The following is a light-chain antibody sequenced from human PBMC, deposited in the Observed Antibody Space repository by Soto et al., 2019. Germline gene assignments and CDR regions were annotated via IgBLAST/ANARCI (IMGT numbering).Light chain of an antibody. CDR2: ASS. CDR1: QSVSATY. J-gene: IGKJ1*01. V-gene: IGKV3-20*01. CDR3: QHYGTSTRT. Sequence: EIVLTQSPGTLSLSPGESATLSCRATQSVSATYLAWYQQKPVQAPRLLIYASSSRATDIPDRFSGSGSGTDFTLAIRRLEPEDFAVYWCQHYGTSTRTFGQGTKVDIK.